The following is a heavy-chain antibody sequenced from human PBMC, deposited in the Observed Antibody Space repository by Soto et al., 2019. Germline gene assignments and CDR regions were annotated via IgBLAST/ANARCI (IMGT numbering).Heavy chain of an antibody. CDR1: GFTFSSYD. CDR3: ARGKQLVRDYYYGMDV. D-gene: IGHD6-6*01. CDR2: IGTAGDT. Sequence: LRLSCAASGFTFSSYDMHWVRQATGKGLEWVSAIGTAGDTYYPGSVKGRFTISRENAKNSLYLQMNSLRAGDTAVYYCARGKQLVRDYYYGMDVWGQGTTVIVSS. V-gene: IGHV3-13*01. J-gene: IGHJ6*02.